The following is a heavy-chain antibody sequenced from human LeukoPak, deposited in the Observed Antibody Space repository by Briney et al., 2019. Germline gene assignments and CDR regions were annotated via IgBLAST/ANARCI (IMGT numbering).Heavy chain of an antibody. J-gene: IGHJ5*02. D-gene: IGHD2/OR15-2a*01. CDR3: ARETSQNIAIRPNWFDP. Sequence: PSETLSLTCAVSGYSISSGYYWGWIRQPPGKGLEWIGSIYHSGSTYYNPSLKSRVTISVDTSKNQFSLKLSSVTAADTAVYYCARETSQNIAIRPNWFDPWGQGTLVTVSS. CDR2: IYHSGST. V-gene: IGHV4-38-2*02. CDR1: GYSISSGYY.